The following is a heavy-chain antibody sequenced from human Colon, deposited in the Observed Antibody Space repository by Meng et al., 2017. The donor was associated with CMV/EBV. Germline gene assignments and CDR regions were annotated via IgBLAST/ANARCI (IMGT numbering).Heavy chain of an antibody. J-gene: IGHJ5*02. CDR2: IYYTGRT. V-gene: IGHV4-61*08. Sequence: SYSTSANHWSGTRQPPGKGLEWLGYIYYTGRTNDNPSLESRVTISIDTSKNQFALTLNSLTAADTAVYYCARDRGLLRWEPLGWFDAWGQGALVTVSS. CDR3: ARDRGLLRWEPLGWFDA. D-gene: IGHD1-26*01. CDR1: SYSTSANH.